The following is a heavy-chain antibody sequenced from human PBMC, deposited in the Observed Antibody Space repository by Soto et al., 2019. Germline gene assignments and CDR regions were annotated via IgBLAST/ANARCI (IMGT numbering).Heavy chain of an antibody. V-gene: IGHV5-51*03. CDR1: GYSFTSYW. CDR3: AREDHRYNWNYARYGMDV. J-gene: IGHJ6*02. CDR2: IYPGDSDT. Sequence: PGKSLKISCKGSGYSFTSYWIGWVRQMPGKGLEWMGIIYPGDSDTRYSPSFQGQVTISADKSISTAYLQWSSLKASDTAMYYCAREDHRYNWNYARYGMDVWGQGTTVTVSS. D-gene: IGHD1-7*01.